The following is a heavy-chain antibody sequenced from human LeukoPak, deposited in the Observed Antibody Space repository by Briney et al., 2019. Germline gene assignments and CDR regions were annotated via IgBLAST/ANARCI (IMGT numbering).Heavy chain of an antibody. J-gene: IGHJ4*02. D-gene: IGHD4-11*01. CDR2: IYTSGRT. Sequence: PSKTPSLTCTVSGGSISYYYWNWIRQPAGKGLGWIGRIYTSGRTYYNPSLKSRVSMSADTSKNQFSLKLSSVTAADTAVYYCARLSTVTTSFDYWGQGTLVTVSS. CDR3: ARLSTVTTSFDY. V-gene: IGHV4-4*07. CDR1: GGSISYYY.